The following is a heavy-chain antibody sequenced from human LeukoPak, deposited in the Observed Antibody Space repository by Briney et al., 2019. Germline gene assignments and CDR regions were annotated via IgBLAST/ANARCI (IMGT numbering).Heavy chain of an antibody. CDR3: ARVPYYYGSGSSYYYYGMDV. Sequence: SETLSLTCTVSGGSISSYYWSWIRQPPGKGLEWIGYIYYSGSTNYNPSLKSRVTISVDTSKNQFSPKLSSVTAADTAVYYCARVPYYYGSGSSYYYYGMDVWGQGTTVTVSS. CDR1: GGSISSYY. J-gene: IGHJ6*02. V-gene: IGHV4-59*01. D-gene: IGHD3-10*01. CDR2: IYYSGST.